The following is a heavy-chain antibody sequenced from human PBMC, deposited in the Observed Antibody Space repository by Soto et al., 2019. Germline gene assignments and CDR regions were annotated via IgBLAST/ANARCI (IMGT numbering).Heavy chain of an antibody. CDR2: ISYDGNNQ. CDR1: GFTFTKFA. Sequence: QVSLVESGGGVVQPGRSLRLSCAASGFTFTKFAVQWVLQAPGKGLEWVALISYDGNNQFYPDSVKGRFTISRDNSRNTLYLQMGSLRPEDTAIYYCATYDYGDNSFWGQGTLVTVS. CDR3: ATYDYGDNSF. D-gene: IGHD4-17*01. V-gene: IGHV3-30-3*01. J-gene: IGHJ4*02.